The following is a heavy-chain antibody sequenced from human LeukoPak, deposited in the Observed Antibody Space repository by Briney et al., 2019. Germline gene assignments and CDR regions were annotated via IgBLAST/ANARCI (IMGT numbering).Heavy chain of an antibody. J-gene: IGHJ4*02. Sequence: PSETLSLTCTISGGSIGSYFWNWIRQSPGKGLQWIGYINYSGSTNYNPSLESRVSISVDTSKNPVSLRLRTVTAADTAVYYCARSGWPQFDYFDYWGQGILVTVSS. V-gene: IGHV4-59*01. D-gene: IGHD5-24*01. CDR1: GGSIGSYF. CDR3: ARSGWPQFDYFDY. CDR2: INYSGST.